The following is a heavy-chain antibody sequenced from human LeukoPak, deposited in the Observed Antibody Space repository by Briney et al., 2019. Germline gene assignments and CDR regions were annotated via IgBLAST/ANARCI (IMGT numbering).Heavy chain of an antibody. CDR3: ARGRIAVSGSDY. D-gene: IGHD6-13*01. CDR2: IYTSGDT. J-gene: IGHJ4*02. CDR1: GGSISTYF. Sequence: TSETLSHTCTVSGGSISTYFWSWIRQPAGKGLEWIGRIYTSGDTNYNPSLKSRVTMSIATSKNQFSLNLSSVTAADTAMYYCARGRIAVSGSDYWGQGILVTVSS. V-gene: IGHV4-4*07.